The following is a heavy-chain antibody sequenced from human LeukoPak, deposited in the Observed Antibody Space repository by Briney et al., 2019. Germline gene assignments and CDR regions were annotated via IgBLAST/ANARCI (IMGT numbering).Heavy chain of an antibody. CDR2: VSADGRTQ. J-gene: IGHJ6*03. Sequence: GGSLRLSCAASGFTFRTYSIHWVRQAPGKGLEWVTVVSADGRTQLYSDSVKGRFTISRDNSLNTLYLQMNSLRAEDTAVYYCAKDLRPFLEWFDYYYMDVWGKGTTVTVSS. D-gene: IGHD3-3*02. CDR1: GFTFRTYS. V-gene: IGHV3-30*18. CDR3: AKDLRPFLEWFDYYYMDV.